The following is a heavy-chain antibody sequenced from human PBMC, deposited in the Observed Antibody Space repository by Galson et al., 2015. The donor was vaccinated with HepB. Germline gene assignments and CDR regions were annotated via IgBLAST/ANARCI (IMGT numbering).Heavy chain of an antibody. J-gene: IGHJ4*02. CDR2: IIPIFGTA. CDR1: GGTFSSYA. D-gene: IGHD6-19*01. Sequence: SVKVSCKASGGTFSSYAISWVRQAPGQGLEWMGGIIPIFGTANYAQKFQGRVTITADESTSTAYMELSSLRSEDTAVYYCARWVLSSGWYGGHYFDYWGQGTLVTVSS. CDR3: ARWVLSSGWYGGHYFDY. V-gene: IGHV1-69*13.